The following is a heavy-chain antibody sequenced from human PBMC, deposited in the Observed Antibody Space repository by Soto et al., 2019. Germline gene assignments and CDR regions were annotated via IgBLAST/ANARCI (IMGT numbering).Heavy chain of an antibody. CDR1: GGSVSSGSYY. D-gene: IGHD4-17*01. CDR2: IYYSGSP. J-gene: IGHJ4*02. CDR3: ANYPTTVTSDY. Sequence: SETLSLTCTVSGGSVSSGSYYWSWIRQPPGKGLEWIGYIYYSGSPNYNPSLKSRVTISVDTSKNQFSLKLSSVTAADTAVYYCANYPTTVTSDYWGQGTLVTVS. V-gene: IGHV4-61*01.